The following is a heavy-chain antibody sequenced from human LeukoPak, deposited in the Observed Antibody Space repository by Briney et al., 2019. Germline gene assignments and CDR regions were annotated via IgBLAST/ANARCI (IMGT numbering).Heavy chain of an antibody. Sequence: PGGSLRLSCAASEFTFSNAWMNWVRQGPGKGLEWVGRIKSKTDGGTTDYAAPVEGRFTISRDDSKNTVYLQMNSLKTDDTAVYYCTSQYFDYWGQGTLVAVSS. CDR2: IKSKTDGGTT. V-gene: IGHV3-15*01. J-gene: IGHJ4*02. CDR3: TSQYFDY. CDR1: EFTFSNAW.